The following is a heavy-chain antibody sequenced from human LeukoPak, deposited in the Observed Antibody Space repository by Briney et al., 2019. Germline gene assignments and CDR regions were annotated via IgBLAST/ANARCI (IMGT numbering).Heavy chain of an antibody. CDR1: GFSFSSYA. V-gene: IGHV3-23*01. CDR2: VNENGGRT. J-gene: IGHJ3*02. D-gene: IGHD6-13*01. Sequence: PGGSLRLSCAASGFSFSSYAMGWVRQAPGKGLEWVSTVNENGGRTYYADSVKGRFTMSRDNSKDTLYLQMNSLRAEDTAVYYCAKDRLMAEQQLVLGAFDIWGQGTMVTVSS. CDR3: AKDRLMAEQQLVLGAFDI.